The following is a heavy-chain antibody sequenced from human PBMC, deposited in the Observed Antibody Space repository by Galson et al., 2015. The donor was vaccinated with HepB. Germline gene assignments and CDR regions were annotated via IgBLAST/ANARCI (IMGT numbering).Heavy chain of an antibody. D-gene: IGHD6-19*01. CDR1: GGTFSSYA. V-gene: IGHV1-69*04. CDR3: ARDSSGWYRGPLGWFDP. Sequence: SVKVSCKASGGTFSSYAISWVRQAPGQGLEWMGRIIPILGTANYAQKFQGRVTITADKSTSTAYMELSSLRSEDTAVYYCARDSSGWYRGPLGWFDPWGQGTLVTVSS. CDR2: IIPILGTA. J-gene: IGHJ5*02.